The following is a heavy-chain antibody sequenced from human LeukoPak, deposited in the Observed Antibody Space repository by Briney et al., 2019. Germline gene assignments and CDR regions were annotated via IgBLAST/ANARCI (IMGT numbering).Heavy chain of an antibody. V-gene: IGHV1-69*13. CDR1: GGTFRSYA. J-gene: IGHJ6*02. D-gene: IGHD3-3*01. CDR2: IIPIFGTA. CDR3: ARGLVFGVDTDYYYYGVDV. Sequence: SVKVSCKASGGTFRSYAISWVRQAPGQGPEWMGGIIPIFGTANYAQKFQGRVTITADESTSTAYMELSSLRSEDTAVYYCARGLVFGVDTDYYYYGVDVWGQGTTVTVSS.